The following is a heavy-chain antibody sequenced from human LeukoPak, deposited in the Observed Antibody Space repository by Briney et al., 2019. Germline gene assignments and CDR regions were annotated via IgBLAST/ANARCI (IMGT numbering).Heavy chain of an antibody. Sequence: GASVKVSCKASGYTFTGYYMHWVRQAPGQGLEWMGWINPNSGGTNYAQKFQGRVTMTRDTSISTAYMELSRLRSDDTAVYYCARDYGGSYLSYYYYYYMDVWGKGTTVTISS. J-gene: IGHJ6*03. D-gene: IGHD1-26*01. CDR2: INPNSGGT. CDR1: GYTFTGYY. V-gene: IGHV1-2*02. CDR3: ARDYGGSYLSYYYYYYMDV.